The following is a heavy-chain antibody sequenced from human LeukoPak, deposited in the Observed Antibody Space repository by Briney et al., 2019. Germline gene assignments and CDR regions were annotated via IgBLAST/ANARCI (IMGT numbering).Heavy chain of an antibody. J-gene: IGHJ4*02. V-gene: IGHV4-38-2*01. D-gene: IGHD3-22*01. CDR1: GYSISSGYY. CDR2: IYHSGST. Sequence: SETLSLTCAVPGYSISSGYYWGWIRQPPGKGLEWIGSIYHSGSTYYNPSLKSRVTISVDTSKNQFSLKLSSVTAADTAVYYCARSQGGYYDSSGYSYWGQGTLVTVSS. CDR3: ARSQGGYYDSSGYSY.